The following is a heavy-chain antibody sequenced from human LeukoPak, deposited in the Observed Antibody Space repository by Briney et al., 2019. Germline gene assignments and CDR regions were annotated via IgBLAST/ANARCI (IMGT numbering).Heavy chain of an antibody. J-gene: IGHJ4*02. CDR2: ISAYNSNT. V-gene: IGHV1-18*01. Sequence: ASVKVSCKASGYTFTSYGISWVRQAPGQGLEWMGWISAYNSNTNYAQKLQGRVTMTTDTSTSTAYMELRSLRSDDTAVYYCARVTTVTQARDYWGQGTLVTVSS. CDR3: ARVTTVTQARDY. CDR1: GYTFTSYG. D-gene: IGHD4-17*01.